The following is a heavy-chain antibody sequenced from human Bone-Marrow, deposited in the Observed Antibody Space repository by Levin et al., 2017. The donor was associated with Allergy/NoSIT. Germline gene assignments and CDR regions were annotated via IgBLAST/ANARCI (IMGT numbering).Heavy chain of an antibody. Sequence: GGSLRLSCAASGFTVSSNYMSWVRQAPGKGLEWVSVIYSGGSTYYADSVKGRFTISRDNSKNTLYLQMNSLRAEDTAVYYCARWLEDASAVADTSFDYWGQGTLVTVSS. D-gene: IGHD6-19*01. CDR3: ARWLEDASAVADTSFDY. J-gene: IGHJ4*02. CDR1: GFTVSSNY. CDR2: IYSGGST. V-gene: IGHV3-53*01.